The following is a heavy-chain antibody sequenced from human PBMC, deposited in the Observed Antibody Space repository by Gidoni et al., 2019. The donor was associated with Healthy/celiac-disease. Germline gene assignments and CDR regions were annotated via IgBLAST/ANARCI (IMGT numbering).Heavy chain of an antibody. D-gene: IGHD3-10*01. Sequence: QVQLVQSGAEVKKPGASVKVSCKASGYTFPSHYMHWVRQAPGQGLEWMGIINPSGGSTSYAQKFQGRVTMTRDTSTSTVYMELSSLRSEDTAVYYCARDWSRGQATYYYYGMDVWGQGTTVTVSS. CDR2: INPSGGST. CDR1: GYTFPSHY. V-gene: IGHV1-46*01. CDR3: ARDWSRGQATYYYYGMDV. J-gene: IGHJ6*02.